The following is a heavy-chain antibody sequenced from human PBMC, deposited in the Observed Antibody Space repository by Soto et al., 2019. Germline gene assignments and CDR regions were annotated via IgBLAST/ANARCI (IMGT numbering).Heavy chain of an antibody. J-gene: IGHJ3*02. D-gene: IGHD2-15*01. CDR2: IIIAGGGT. V-gene: IGHV1-58*01. CDR3: AAELYSGGRCCSFDI. CDR1: GFNFHNSA. Sequence: SVKVSCKASGFNFHNSAVQWVRQARGQRLEWIGYIIIAGGGTKYAQNLQGRITITRDMSTSTAYMELSSLRSEDTAIYYCAAELYSGGRCCSFDIWGQGTVVTVSS.